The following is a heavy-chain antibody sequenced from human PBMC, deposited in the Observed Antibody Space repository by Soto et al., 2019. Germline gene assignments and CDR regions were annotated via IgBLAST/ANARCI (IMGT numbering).Heavy chain of an antibody. D-gene: IGHD1-26*01. Sequence: PGGSLRLSCAASGFPFRNFAMAWVRRGPGKGLEWVSIISNSGSSTYNGDSVKGRFTTARDNSKGTLSLHMRGVRIDDTAVYFCARADLRWDSFDLWGQGTLVTVSS. V-gene: IGHV3-23*01. CDR3: ARADLRWDSFDL. CDR1: GFPFRNFA. J-gene: IGHJ4*02. CDR2: ISNSGSST.